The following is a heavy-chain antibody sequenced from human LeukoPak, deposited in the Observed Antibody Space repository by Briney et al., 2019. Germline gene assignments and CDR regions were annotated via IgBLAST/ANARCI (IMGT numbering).Heavy chain of an antibody. J-gene: IGHJ5*02. CDR2: IYYSGST. Sequence: SETLSLTCTVSGGSISSYYWSWIRQPPGKGLERIGYIYYSGSTNYNPSLKSRVTISVDTSKNQFSLKLSSVTAADTAVYFCARDRRYSSSWEGWFDPWGQGTLVTVSS. V-gene: IGHV4-59*01. D-gene: IGHD6-13*01. CDR1: GGSISSYY. CDR3: ARDRRYSSSWEGWFDP.